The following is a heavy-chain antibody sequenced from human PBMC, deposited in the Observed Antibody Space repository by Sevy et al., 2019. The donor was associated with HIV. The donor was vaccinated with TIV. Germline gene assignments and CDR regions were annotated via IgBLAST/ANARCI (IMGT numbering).Heavy chain of an antibody. CDR2: IKQDGSEK. CDR3: ARDQGYGDYAPY. J-gene: IGHJ4*02. Sequence: GGSLRLSCAASAFTFSSYWMSWVRQAPGKGLEWVANIKQDGSEKYYVDSVKGRFTISRDNAKNSLYLQMNSLRAEDTAVYYCARDQGYGDYAPYWGQGTLVTVSS. V-gene: IGHV3-7*01. CDR1: AFTFSSYW. D-gene: IGHD4-17*01.